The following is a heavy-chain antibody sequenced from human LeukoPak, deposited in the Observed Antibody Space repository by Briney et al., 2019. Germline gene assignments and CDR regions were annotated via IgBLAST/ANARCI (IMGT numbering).Heavy chain of an antibody. Sequence: GGSLRLSCAASGFTFSTYIMNWVRQAPGKGLEWVSYISSSSSTIYYADSVKGRFTISRDNAKNSLYLQMNSLRAEDTAVYYCARVRETRYYYYMDVWGKGTTVTVSS. J-gene: IGHJ6*03. V-gene: IGHV3-48*01. CDR2: ISSSSSTI. CDR3: ARVRETRYYYYMDV. D-gene: IGHD1-14*01. CDR1: GFTFSTYI.